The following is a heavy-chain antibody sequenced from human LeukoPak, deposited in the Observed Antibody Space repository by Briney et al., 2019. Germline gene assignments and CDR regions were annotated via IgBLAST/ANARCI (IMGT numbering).Heavy chain of an antibody. Sequence: GGSLRLSCAASGFTFTSYSMNWVRQAPGKGLEWVPSISTSGSYIYYADSVKGRFTISRDNAKNSLYLQMNSLRAEDTAVYYCARLVAAAGLDYWGQGTLVTVSS. CDR1: GFTFTSYS. CDR2: ISTSGSYI. CDR3: ARLVAAAGLDY. D-gene: IGHD6-13*01. V-gene: IGHV3-21*01. J-gene: IGHJ4*02.